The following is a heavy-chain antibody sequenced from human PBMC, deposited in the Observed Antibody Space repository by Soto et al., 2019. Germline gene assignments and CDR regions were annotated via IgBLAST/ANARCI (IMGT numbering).Heavy chain of an antibody. V-gene: IGHV4-39*01. CDR2: IYYSGST. J-gene: IGHJ5*02. CDR1: GGSISSSSYY. Sequence: QLQLQESGPGLVKPSETLSLTCTVSGGSISSSSYYWGWIHQPPGKGLEWIGSIYYSGSTYYNPSLKSRVTISVDTSKNQFSLKLSSVTAADTAVYYCARPIGEMNWFDPWGQGTLVTVSS. CDR3: ARPIGEMNWFDP. D-gene: IGHD4-17*01.